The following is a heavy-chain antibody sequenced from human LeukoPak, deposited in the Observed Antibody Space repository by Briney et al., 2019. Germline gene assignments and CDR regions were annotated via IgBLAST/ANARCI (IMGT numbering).Heavy chain of an antibody. CDR1: GFTFSTYG. J-gene: IGHJ3*02. CDR2: ISSSGSTT. D-gene: IGHD3-22*01. Sequence: GGSLRLSCAASGFTFSTYGMHWVRQAPGKGREWVSYISSSGSTTYYADSVKGRFTISRDNAKNSLYLQMNSLRAEDTAVYYCARDLMGHDSSGYYYESRAFDIWGQGTMVTVSS. V-gene: IGHV3-48*04. CDR3: ARDLMGHDSSGYYYESRAFDI.